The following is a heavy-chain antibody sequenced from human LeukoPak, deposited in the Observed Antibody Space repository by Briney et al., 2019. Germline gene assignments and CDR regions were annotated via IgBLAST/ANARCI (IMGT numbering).Heavy chain of an antibody. CDR1: GFTFSSYG. CDR2: IWYDGSNK. J-gene: IGHJ4*02. CDR3: ARDRWAIYGGLGY. D-gene: IGHD3-16*01. Sequence: GRSLRLSCTASGFTFSSYGMHWVRQAPGRWLEWVAVIWYDGSNKYYEDSVKGRVTISRDNSKNTLYLQMNSLRAEDTAVYYCARDRWAIYGGLGYWGKGTLVTVSS. V-gene: IGHV3-33*01.